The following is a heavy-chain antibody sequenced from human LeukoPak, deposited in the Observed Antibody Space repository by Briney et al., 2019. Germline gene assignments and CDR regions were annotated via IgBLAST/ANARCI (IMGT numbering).Heavy chain of an antibody. CDR2: ISGGGGSR. CDR1: GFTFSSYA. J-gene: IGHJ4*02. Sequence: PGGSLRLSCAASGFTFSSYAMSWVRQAPGKGLEWVSDISGGGGSRYYVDSVKGRFTISRDNSKSTLYLQMNSLRAEDTALYYWAKSPSSAWHKFQFDYWGKGTLVTVSS. D-gene: IGHD6-19*01. CDR3: AKSPSSAWHKFQFDY. V-gene: IGHV3-23*01.